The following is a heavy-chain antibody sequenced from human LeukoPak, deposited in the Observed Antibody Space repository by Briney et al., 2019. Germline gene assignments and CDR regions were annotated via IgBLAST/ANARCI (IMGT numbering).Heavy chain of an antibody. CDR2: INPSGGST. CDR3: ARSSMVRGAPAYYFDY. Sequence: ASVKVSCKASGYTFTSYYMHWVRQAPGQGLEWMGIINPSGGSTSYAQKFQGRVTMTRDTSTSTVYMELSSLRSDDTAVYYCARSSMVRGAPAYYFDYWGQGTLVTVSS. V-gene: IGHV1-46*01. CDR1: GYTFTSYY. D-gene: IGHD3-10*01. J-gene: IGHJ4*02.